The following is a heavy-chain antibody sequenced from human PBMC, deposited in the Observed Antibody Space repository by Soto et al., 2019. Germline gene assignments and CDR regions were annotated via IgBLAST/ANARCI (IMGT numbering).Heavy chain of an antibody. J-gene: IGHJ6*02. CDR2: IYCDDDK. Sequence: QITLKESGPTLVKPTQTLTLTCTFSGFSLSTGGVGVGWIRQPPGKPLEWLALIYCDDDKRYSPSLKSRLTVTKDTPTHQVVLTMTNMDPVHTATYYSAHSRCGGDCLRSYSSHYFYGMDVWGQGTKVTVSS. V-gene: IGHV2-5*02. CDR1: GFSLSTGGVG. CDR3: AHSRCGGDCLRSYSSHYFYGMDV. D-gene: IGHD2-21*02.